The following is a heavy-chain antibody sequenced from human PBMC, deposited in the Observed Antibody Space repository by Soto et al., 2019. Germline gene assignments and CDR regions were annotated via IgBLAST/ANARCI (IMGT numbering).Heavy chain of an antibody. CDR1: GFTFSSYA. V-gene: IGHV3-30-3*01. Sequence: GGSLRLSCAASGFTFSSYAMHWVRQAPGKGLEGVAVISYDGSNKYYADSVKGRFTISRDNSKNTLYLQMNSLRAEDTAVYYCAMLGYCSSTSCYHFDYWGQGTLVTVS. D-gene: IGHD2-2*01. J-gene: IGHJ4*02. CDR3: AMLGYCSSTSCYHFDY. CDR2: ISYDGSNK.